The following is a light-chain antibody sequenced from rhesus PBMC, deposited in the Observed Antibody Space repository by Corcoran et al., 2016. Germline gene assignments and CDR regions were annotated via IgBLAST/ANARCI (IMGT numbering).Light chain of an antibody. V-gene: IGKV1-36*02. Sequence: DIQMTQSPSSLSASVGDRVTITCRVSQGTSDYSSWYQQKPGKAPKRLIYAASSFESGVPSSFSGSGSVTEFTLTISSLQPEDFAAYSCLRGYGTLTFGGGTKVELK. CDR3: LRGYGTLT. CDR1: QGTSDY. CDR2: AAS. J-gene: IGKJ4*01.